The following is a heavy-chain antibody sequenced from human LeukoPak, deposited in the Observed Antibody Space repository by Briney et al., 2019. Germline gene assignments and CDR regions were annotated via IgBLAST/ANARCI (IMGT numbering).Heavy chain of an antibody. CDR3: ARDATYHYDSSGYFLFDY. V-gene: IGHV4-4*07. D-gene: IGHD3-22*01. CDR1: GGSISSYY. J-gene: IGHJ4*02. CDR2: IYTSGST. Sequence: SETLSLTCTVSGGSISSYYWSWIRQPAGKGLEWIGRIYTSGSTNYNPSLKSRVTMSVDTSKNQFSLKLSSVTAAETAVYYCARDATYHYDSSGYFLFDYWGQGTLVTVSS.